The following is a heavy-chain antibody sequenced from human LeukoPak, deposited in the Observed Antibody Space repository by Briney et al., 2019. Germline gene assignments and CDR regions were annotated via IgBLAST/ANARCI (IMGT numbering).Heavy chain of an antibody. J-gene: IGHJ6*03. Sequence: SETLSLTCTVSGGSISSYYWSWIRQPPGKGLEWIGYIYYSGSPNYNPSLKSRVTISVDTSKNQFSLKLNSVTAADTAVYFCARTTEGGYTYDYFYYYYMDVWGKGTTVTISS. CDR2: IYYSGSP. V-gene: IGHV4-59*01. D-gene: IGHD5-18*01. CDR1: GGSISSYY. CDR3: ARTTEGGYTYDYFYYYYMDV.